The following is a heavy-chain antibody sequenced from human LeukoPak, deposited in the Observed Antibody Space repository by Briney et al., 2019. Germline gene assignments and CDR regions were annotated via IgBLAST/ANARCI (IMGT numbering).Heavy chain of an antibody. Sequence: ASVKVSCKASGDTFNNYDISWLRQAPGQGLEWMGGIIPIFGTANYAQKFRGGDTIITDESTRTAYMLRSGIRSDATVLYYCATAYWGGGCYATNFDYWGQGTLVTVSS. CDR3: ATAYWGGGCYATNFDY. J-gene: IGHJ4*02. V-gene: IGHV1-69*05. CDR2: IIPIFGTA. CDR1: GDTFNNYD. D-gene: IGHD2-21*02.